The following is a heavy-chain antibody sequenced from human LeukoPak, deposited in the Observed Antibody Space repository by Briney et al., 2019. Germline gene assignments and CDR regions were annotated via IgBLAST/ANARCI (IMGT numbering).Heavy chain of an antibody. V-gene: IGHV3-64*01. CDR2: ISSNGGST. Sequence: GGSLRLSCAASGFTFSSYAMHWVRQAPGKGLEYVSAISSNGGSTYYANSVKGRFTISRDNSKNTLYLQMGSLRAEDMAVYYCARDCRYYGSGSYWNYYYYYMDVWGKGTTVTVSS. CDR1: GFTFSSYA. D-gene: IGHD3-10*01. CDR3: ARDCRYYGSGSYWNYYYYYMDV. J-gene: IGHJ6*03.